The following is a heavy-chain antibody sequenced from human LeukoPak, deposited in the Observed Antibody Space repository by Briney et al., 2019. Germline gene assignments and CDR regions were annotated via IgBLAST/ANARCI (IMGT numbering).Heavy chain of an antibody. V-gene: IGHV1-46*01. CDR2: INPAGGAA. CDR3: ARDTRELLGGYYFDY. D-gene: IGHD3-10*01. Sequence: ASVTVSFKSSGYPFLRFCIHWVRQAPGQGLEWMGKINPAGGAASYAQRFQGRVTVTRDTSASTVYMELSSLRSEDTAVYYCARDTRELLGGYYFDYWGQGALVTVSS. J-gene: IGHJ4*02. CDR1: GYPFLRFC.